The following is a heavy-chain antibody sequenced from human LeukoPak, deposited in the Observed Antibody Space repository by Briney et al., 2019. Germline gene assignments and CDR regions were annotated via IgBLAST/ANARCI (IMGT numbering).Heavy chain of an antibody. Sequence: PSETLSLTCAVYGESFSGYFWNWIRQPPGKGLEWIGEINHSGSTSNHNPSLKSRVAMSVDTSKNQFSLKLSSVTAADTAVYYCARPPANQLPYHDAFDIWGQGTMVTVSS. CDR1: GESFSGYF. J-gene: IGHJ3*02. CDR2: INHSGSTS. V-gene: IGHV4-34*01. D-gene: IGHD2-2*01. CDR3: ARPPANQLPYHDAFDI.